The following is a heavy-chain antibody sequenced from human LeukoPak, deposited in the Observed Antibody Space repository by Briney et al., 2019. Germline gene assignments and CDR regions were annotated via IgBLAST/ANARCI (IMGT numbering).Heavy chain of an antibody. J-gene: IGHJ6*03. Sequence: GGSLRLSCAASGFTVSSNYMSWVRQAPGKGLEWVSIIYSGGSTYYADSVNGRFTISRDNSKNTLYLQMNSLRAEDTAVYYCARALRGYSYGYDYYYMDVWGKGTTVTVSS. CDR2: IYSGGST. CDR1: GFTVSSNY. D-gene: IGHD5-18*01. CDR3: ARALRGYSYGYDYYYMDV. V-gene: IGHV3-53*01.